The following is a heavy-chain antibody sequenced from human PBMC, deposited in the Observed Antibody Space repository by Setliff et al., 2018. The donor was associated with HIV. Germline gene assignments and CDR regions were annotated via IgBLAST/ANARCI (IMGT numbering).Heavy chain of an antibody. CDR3: ARVQMAYAAFDV. D-gene: IGHD4-17*01. J-gene: IGHJ3*01. CDR2: IYTSGST. Sequence: SETLSLTCTVSGDSISTYCWIWIRQPPGKGLEWIGNIYTSGSTNYNPSLKSRVTLSVDTSKHQFSLKLSSVTAADTAVYYCARVQMAYAAFDVWGQGTMVTVSS. V-gene: IGHV4-4*09. CDR1: GDSISTYC.